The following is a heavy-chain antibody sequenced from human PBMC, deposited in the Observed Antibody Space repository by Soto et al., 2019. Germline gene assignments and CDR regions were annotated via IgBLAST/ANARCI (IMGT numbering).Heavy chain of an antibody. Sequence: GGSLRLSCAASGFTFSSYSMNWVRQAPGKGLEWVSSISSSSSYIYYADSVKGRFTISRDNAKNSLYLQMNSLRAEDTAVYYCARDDPRIAAAGTLDYWGQGTLVTVSS. CDR1: GFTFSSYS. J-gene: IGHJ4*02. CDR3: ARDDPRIAAAGTLDY. D-gene: IGHD6-13*01. V-gene: IGHV3-21*01. CDR2: ISSSSSYI.